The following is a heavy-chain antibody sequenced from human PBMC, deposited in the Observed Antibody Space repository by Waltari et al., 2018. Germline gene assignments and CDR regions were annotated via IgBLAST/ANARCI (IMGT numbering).Heavy chain of an antibody. J-gene: IGHJ4*02. D-gene: IGHD1-26*01. CDR2: ISSSGSTI. CDR1: GFTFSSYE. CDR3: ARDRRIVVGAGFDY. V-gene: IGHV3-48*03. Sequence: EVQLVESGGGLVQPGGSLRLSCAAYGFTFSSYELNWVRQPPGKGLEWVSYISSSGSTIYYADSVKGRFTISRDNAKNSLYLQMNSLRAEDTAVYYCARDRRIVVGAGFDYWGQGTLVTVSS.